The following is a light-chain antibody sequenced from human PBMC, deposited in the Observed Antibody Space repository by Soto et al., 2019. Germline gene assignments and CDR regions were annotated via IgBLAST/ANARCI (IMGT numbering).Light chain of an antibody. Sequence: DIQVNQSPSTLSASVEDRVTITCRASQSVSTWWAWYQQKPGKAPQVLISMASTLESGVPSRFSGSGSGTEFTLTINSLQPDDFATYYCQQYHIYSGTFGQGTKVDIK. CDR1: QSVSTW. V-gene: IGKV1-5*03. CDR3: QQYHIYSGT. CDR2: MAS. J-gene: IGKJ1*01.